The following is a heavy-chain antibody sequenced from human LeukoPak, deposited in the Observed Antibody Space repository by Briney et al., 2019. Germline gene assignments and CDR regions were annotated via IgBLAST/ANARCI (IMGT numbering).Heavy chain of an antibody. CDR2: IIPIFGTA. D-gene: IGHD2-2*02. CDR3: ARMRVVVPAAIVYRSAFDI. J-gene: IGHJ3*02. Sequence: GASVKVSCKASGGTFSSYAISWVRQAPGQGLEWMGGIIPIFGTANYAQKFQGRVTITADESTSTAYMELSSLRSEDTAVYYCARMRVVVPAAIVYRSAFDIWGQGTMVTVSS. CDR1: GGTFSSYA. V-gene: IGHV1-69*13.